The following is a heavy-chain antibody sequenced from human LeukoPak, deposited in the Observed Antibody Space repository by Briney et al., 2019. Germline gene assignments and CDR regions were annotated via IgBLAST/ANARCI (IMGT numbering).Heavy chain of an antibody. J-gene: IGHJ3*02. D-gene: IGHD1-1*01. CDR3: ARKRAGTDAFDI. V-gene: IGHV1-2*02. Sequence: GASVKVSCKASGYTFTGYYMHWVRQAPGQGLEWMGWINPNSGGTNYAQKFQGRVTMTRDTSISTAYMELRSLRSDDTAVYYCARKRAGTDAFDIWGQGTMVTVSS. CDR2: INPNSGGT. CDR1: GYTFTGYY.